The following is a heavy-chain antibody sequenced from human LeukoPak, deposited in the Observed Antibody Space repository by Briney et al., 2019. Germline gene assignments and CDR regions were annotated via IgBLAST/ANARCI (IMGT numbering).Heavy chain of an antibody. CDR1: GYTFTGYY. CDR3: ARAHQYSSSFYPLLNFDY. V-gene: IGHV1-2*06. J-gene: IGHJ4*02. CDR2: INPNSGGT. D-gene: IGHD6-6*01. Sequence: ASVKVSCKASGYTFTGYYMHWVRQAPPQGLEWMGRINPNSGGTNYAQKSQGRVTMTRDTSISTAYMELSRLTSDDTAVYYCARAHQYSSSFYPLLNFDYWGQGTLVTVSS.